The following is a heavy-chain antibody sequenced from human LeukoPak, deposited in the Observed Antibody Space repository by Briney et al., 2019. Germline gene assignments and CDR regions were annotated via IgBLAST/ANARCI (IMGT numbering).Heavy chain of an antibody. J-gene: IGHJ6*02. V-gene: IGHV1-18*04. CDR1: GYTFTGYY. D-gene: IGHD2-15*01. Sequence: ASVKVSCKASGYTFTGYYMHWVRQAPGQGLEWMGWISAYNGNTNYAQKLQGRVTMTTDTSTSTAYMELRSLRSDDTAVYYCARWYCSGGSCPHYYYYYGMDVWGQGTTVTVSS. CDR3: ARWYCSGGSCPHYYYYYGMDV. CDR2: ISAYNGNT.